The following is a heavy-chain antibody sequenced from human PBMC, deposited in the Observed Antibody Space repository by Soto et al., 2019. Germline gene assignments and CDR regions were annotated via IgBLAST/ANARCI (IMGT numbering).Heavy chain of an antibody. CDR3: ARVLIAAGISGMDV. CDR1: GFTFSSYA. CDR2: ISYDGSNK. J-gene: IGHJ6*02. D-gene: IGHD6-13*01. Sequence: GGSLRLSCAASGFTFSSYAMHWVRQAPGKGLEWVAVISYDGSNKYYADSVKGRFTISRGNSKNTLYLQMNSLRAEDTAVYYCARVLIAAGISGMDVWGQGTTVTVSS. V-gene: IGHV3-30-3*01.